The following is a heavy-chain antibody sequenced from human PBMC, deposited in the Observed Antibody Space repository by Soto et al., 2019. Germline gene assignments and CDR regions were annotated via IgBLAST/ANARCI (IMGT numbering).Heavy chain of an antibody. D-gene: IGHD1-1*01. Sequence: LRLSCAASGLTVSGKKYVAWVRQAPGKGLEWVSALYDVDGSFYADSVKGRFTTSSDSSKTAVYLQMNGLRPDDTAVYYCATWHEREHAYDVWGQGTTVTVSS. CDR1: GLTVSGKKY. V-gene: IGHV3-53*01. J-gene: IGHJ3*01. CDR2: LYDVDGS. CDR3: ATWHEREHAYDV.